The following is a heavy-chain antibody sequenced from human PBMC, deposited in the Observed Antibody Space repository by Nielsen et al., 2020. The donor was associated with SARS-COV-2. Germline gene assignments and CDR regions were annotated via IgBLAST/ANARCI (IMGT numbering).Heavy chain of an antibody. J-gene: IGHJ3*02. CDR1: GFTFSSYS. Sequence: GESPKISCAASGFTFSSYSMNWVRQAPGKGLEWVSSISSSSSYIYYADSVKGRFTISRDNAKNSLYLQMNSLRAEDTAVYYCAIIWSGYTDAFDIWGQGTMVTVSS. CDR2: ISSSSSYI. D-gene: IGHD3-3*01. V-gene: IGHV3-21*01. CDR3: AIIWSGYTDAFDI.